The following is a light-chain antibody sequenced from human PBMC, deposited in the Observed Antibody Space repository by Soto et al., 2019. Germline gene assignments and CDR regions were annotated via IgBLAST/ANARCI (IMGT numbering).Light chain of an antibody. CDR2: GAS. CDR1: QSVSSSY. J-gene: IGKJ3*01. V-gene: IGKV3-20*01. CDR3: QQYGSSPPDT. Sequence: EIVLTRSPGTLSLSPGERATVSCRASQSVSSSYLAWYQQKPGQAPRLLIYGASSRATGIPDRFSGSGSGTDFTLTISRLEPEDFAVYYCQQYGSSPPDTFGPGTKVDIK.